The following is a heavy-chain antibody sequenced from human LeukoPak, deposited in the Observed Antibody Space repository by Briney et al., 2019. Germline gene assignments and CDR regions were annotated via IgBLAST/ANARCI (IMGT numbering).Heavy chain of an antibody. CDR1: GFTVSSHY. CDR3: ARRDSIGYNWFEP. CDR2: IYNGDST. J-gene: IGHJ5*02. Sequence: PGGSPRLSCAASGFTVSSHYMSWVRQAPGKGLEWVSVIYNGDSTYYADSVKGRFTISRDNSKNTLYLQMDSLRAEDTAVYYCARRDSIGYNWFEPWGQGTLVTVSS. V-gene: IGHV3-66*04. D-gene: IGHD3-22*01.